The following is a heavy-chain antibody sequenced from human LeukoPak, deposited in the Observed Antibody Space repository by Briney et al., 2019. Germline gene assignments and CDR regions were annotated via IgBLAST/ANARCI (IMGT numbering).Heavy chain of an antibody. Sequence: GGSLRLSCTASGFTFSDYYMSWIRQAPGKGLEWVSYISSSGSTIWYADSVKGRFTISRDNAKSSLYLQMNSLRAEDTAVHYCARDSGSYSYDAYDIWGKGTMVTVSS. J-gene: IGHJ3*02. CDR1: GFTFSDYY. V-gene: IGHV3-11*01. D-gene: IGHD1-26*01. CDR2: ISSSGSTI. CDR3: ARDSGSYSYDAYDI.